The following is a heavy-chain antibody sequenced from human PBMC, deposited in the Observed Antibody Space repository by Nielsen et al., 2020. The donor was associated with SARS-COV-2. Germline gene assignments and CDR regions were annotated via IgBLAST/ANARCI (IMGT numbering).Heavy chain of an antibody. D-gene: IGHD4-17*01. V-gene: IGHV3-23*01. CDR2: IGAIDGST. CDR1: GFPFVRYA. J-gene: IGHJ4*02. CDR3: AKNPSRRDYGADY. Sequence: GESLKISCAASGFPFVRYAMSWVRQAPGKGLEWVSSIGAIDGSTNYAESLRGRFTISRDNSKNTLYLQIDSLRAEDTAMYYCAKNPSRRDYGADYWGQVTLVTVSS.